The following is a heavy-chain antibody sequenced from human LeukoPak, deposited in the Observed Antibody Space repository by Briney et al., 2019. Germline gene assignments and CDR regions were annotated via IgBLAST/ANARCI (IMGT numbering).Heavy chain of an antibody. J-gene: IGHJ4*02. D-gene: IGHD6-13*01. Sequence: GGSLRLSCAASGFTFSSYSMNWVRQAPGKGLEWVSSISSSSSYIYYADSVKGRFTISRDNAKNSLYLQMNSLRAEDTAVYYCASKDLPGSSSWDPFDYWGQGTLVTVSS. CDR3: ASKDLPGSSSWDPFDY. V-gene: IGHV3-21*01. CDR1: GFTFSSYS. CDR2: ISSSSSYI.